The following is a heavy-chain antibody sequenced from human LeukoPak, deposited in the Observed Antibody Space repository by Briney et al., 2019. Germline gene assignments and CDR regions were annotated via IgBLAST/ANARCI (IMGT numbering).Heavy chain of an antibody. CDR3: ARSDSSGWYDYYYYGMDV. CDR2: ISSSSSTI. D-gene: IGHD6-19*01. J-gene: IGHJ6*02. Sequence: GGSLRLSCAASGFTFSSYSMNWVRQAPGKGLEWVSYISSSSSTIYYADSVKGRFTISRDNSKNTLYLQMNSLRAEDTAVYHCARSDSSGWYDYYYYGMDVWGQGTTVTVSS. V-gene: IGHV3-48*01. CDR1: GFTFSSYS.